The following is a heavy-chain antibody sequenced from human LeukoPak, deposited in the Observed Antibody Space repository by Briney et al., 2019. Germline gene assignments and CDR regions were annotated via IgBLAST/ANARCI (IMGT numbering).Heavy chain of an antibody. CDR2: ISSSGSTI. D-gene: IGHD6-13*01. CDR1: GFTFSDYY. J-gene: IGHJ4*02. V-gene: IGHV3-11*01. Sequence: PGGSLRLSCAASGFTFSDYYMSWIRQAPGKGLEWVSYISSSGSTIYYADSVKGRFTISRDNAKNSLYLQMNSLRAEDTAVYYCARDPQDSSSWYFDYWGQGTLVTVSS. CDR3: ARDPQDSSSWYFDY.